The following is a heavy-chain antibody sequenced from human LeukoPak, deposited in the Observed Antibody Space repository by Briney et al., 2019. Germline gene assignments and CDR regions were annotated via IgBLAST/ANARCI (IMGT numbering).Heavy chain of an antibody. CDR2: FDPEDGET. CDR3: AGIVGARTGFDY. V-gene: IGHV1-24*01. D-gene: IGHD1-26*01. J-gene: IGHJ4*02. Sequence: ASVKVSCKVSGYTLTELSMHWVRQAPGKGLEGMGGFDPEDGETIYAQKFQGRVTMTEDTSTDTAYMELSSLRSEDTAVYYCAGIVGARTGFDYWGQGTLVTVSS. CDR1: GYTLTELS.